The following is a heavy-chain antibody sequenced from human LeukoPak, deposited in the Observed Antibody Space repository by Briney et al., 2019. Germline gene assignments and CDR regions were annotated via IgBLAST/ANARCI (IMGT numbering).Heavy chain of an antibody. Sequence: SETLSLTCTVSGGSISSSSYYWGWIRQPPGKGLEWIGSIYYSGSTYYNPSLKSRVTISVDTSKNQFSLKLSSVTAADTAVYYCASNIFGELPYYFDYWGQGTLVTVSS. CDR2: IYYSGST. D-gene: IGHD3-10*02. J-gene: IGHJ4*02. CDR3: ASNIFGELPYYFDY. V-gene: IGHV4-39*07. CDR1: GGSISSSSYY.